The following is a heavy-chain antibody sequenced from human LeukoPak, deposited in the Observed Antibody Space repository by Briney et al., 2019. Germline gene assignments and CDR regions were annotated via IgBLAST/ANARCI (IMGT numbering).Heavy chain of an antibody. J-gene: IGHJ4*02. CDR1: GLTFSSYA. Sequence: PGGSLRLSCAASGLTFSSYAMSWVRQAPGKGLEWVSAISGSGGSTYYADSVKGRFTISRDNSKNTLYLQMNSLRAEDTAVYYCAKGTMVRGVIITPFDYWGQGTLVTVSS. CDR2: ISGSGGST. CDR3: AKGTMVRGVIITPFDY. D-gene: IGHD3-10*01. V-gene: IGHV3-23*01.